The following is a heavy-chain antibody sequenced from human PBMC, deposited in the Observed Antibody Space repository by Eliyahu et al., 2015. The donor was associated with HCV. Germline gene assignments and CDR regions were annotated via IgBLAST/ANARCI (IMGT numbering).Heavy chain of an antibody. J-gene: IGHJ4*02. CDR2: XSWDGGIT. Sequence: EVQLVESGGGLVQPGGSLRLSCAASGFTFRNYWMYWVRQAPGMGLGWGSRXSWDGGITGYADSVKGRFTVSRDNAKNTLDLQMNNLRADDTAVYFXARGSDSWGQGTVVTVSS. CDR1: GFTFRNYW. V-gene: IGHV3-74*01. CDR3: ARGSDS.